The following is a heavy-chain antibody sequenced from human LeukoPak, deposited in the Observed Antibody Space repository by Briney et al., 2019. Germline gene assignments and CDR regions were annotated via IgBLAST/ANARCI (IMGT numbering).Heavy chain of an antibody. Sequence: ASVKVSCKASGYTFTSYGISWVRQAPGQGLEWMGWISAYNGNTNYAQKLQGRVTMTTDTSTSTAYMELRSLSSDDTAVYYCARDYSSSWYVPYYYYGMDVWGQGTTVTVSS. CDR3: ARDYSSSWYVPYYYYGMDV. CDR2: ISAYNGNT. J-gene: IGHJ6*02. CDR1: GYTFTSYG. V-gene: IGHV1-18*01. D-gene: IGHD6-13*01.